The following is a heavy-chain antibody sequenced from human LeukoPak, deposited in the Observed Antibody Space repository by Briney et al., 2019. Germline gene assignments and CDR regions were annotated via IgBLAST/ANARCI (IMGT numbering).Heavy chain of an antibody. CDR2: IYYSGST. D-gene: IGHD4-23*01. V-gene: IGHV4-59*08. CDR1: GGSISSYY. J-gene: IGHJ4*02. CDR3: ARGYGGNFEFDY. Sequence: PSETLSLTCTVSGGSISSYYWSWIRQPPGKGLEWIGYIYYSGSTNYNPSLKSRVTISVDTSKNQFSLKLSSVTAADTAVYYCARGYGGNFEFDYWGQGTLVTVSS.